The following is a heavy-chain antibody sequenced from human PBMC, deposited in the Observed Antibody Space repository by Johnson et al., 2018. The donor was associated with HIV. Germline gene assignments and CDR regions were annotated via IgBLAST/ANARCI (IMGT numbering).Heavy chain of an antibody. CDR1: GFTFDDYA. J-gene: IGHJ3*02. CDR3: AKTAAADAFDI. Sequence: QVQLVESGGGLVQPGRSLKLSCAASGFTFDDYAMHWVRQTPGKGLEYVSAISGSGGSTYYADSVKGRFTISRDNSKNTLYLQMNSLRAEDTAVYYCAKTAAADAFDIWGQGTMVTVSS. V-gene: IGHV3-64*04. CDR2: ISGSGGST. D-gene: IGHD2-2*01.